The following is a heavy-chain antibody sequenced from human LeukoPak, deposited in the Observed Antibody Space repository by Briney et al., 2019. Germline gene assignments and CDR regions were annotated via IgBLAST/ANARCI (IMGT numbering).Heavy chain of an antibody. CDR2: IYSGGST. CDR3: ATLWFGPPQDYFDY. D-gene: IGHD3-10*01. CDR1: GFTVSSNY. Sequence: PGGSLRLSCAASGFTVSSNYMSWVRQAPGKGLEWVSVIYSGGSTYYADSVKGRFTISRDNSKNTLYLQMNSLRAEDTAVYYCATLWFGPPQDYFDYWGQGTLVTVSS. V-gene: IGHV3-53*01. J-gene: IGHJ4*02.